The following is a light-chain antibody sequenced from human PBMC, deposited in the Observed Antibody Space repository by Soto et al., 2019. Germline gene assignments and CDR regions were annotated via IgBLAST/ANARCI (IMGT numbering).Light chain of an antibody. V-gene: IGKV3-20*01. J-gene: IGKJ1*01. Sequence: DIVMPQSQATLSVSPGESATLSCMASQSISSSKLAWYQQNPGQAPRLLIFDASSRATGIPDRFSGSGSGTDFTLAIRRLEPEDFAVYYCHQFGYSPRTFGQGTKVDI. CDR3: HQFGYSPRT. CDR2: DAS. CDR1: QSISSSK.